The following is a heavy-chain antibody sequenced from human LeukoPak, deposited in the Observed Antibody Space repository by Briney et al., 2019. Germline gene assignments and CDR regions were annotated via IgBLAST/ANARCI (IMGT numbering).Heavy chain of an antibody. J-gene: IGHJ3*02. CDR3: ARSEQQLVKGAFDI. CDR2: INPNSGGT. D-gene: IGHD6-13*01. CDR1: GYTFTGYY. Sequence: ASVKVSCKASGYTFTGYYMHWVRQAPGQGLEWMGWINPNSGGTNYAQKFQGRVTMTRDTSISTAYMELSRLRSDDTAVYYCARSEQQLVKGAFDIWGQGTMVTVSS. V-gene: IGHV1-2*02.